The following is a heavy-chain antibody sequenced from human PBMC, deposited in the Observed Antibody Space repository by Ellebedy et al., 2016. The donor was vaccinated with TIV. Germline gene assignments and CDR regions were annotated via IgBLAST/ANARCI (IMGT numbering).Heavy chain of an antibody. CDR3: ARDRRGSYDF. CDR2: ISNTGNT. Sequence: MPSETLSLTCTVPGASISSYFWSWIRQPPGKGLEWIGYISNTGNTNYNPSLKSRVSISLDTSRSQFSLGLTSVTAADTAVYFCARDRRGSYDFWGQGTLIAVSS. V-gene: IGHV4-59*01. CDR1: GASISSYF. J-gene: IGHJ4*02. D-gene: IGHD3-10*01.